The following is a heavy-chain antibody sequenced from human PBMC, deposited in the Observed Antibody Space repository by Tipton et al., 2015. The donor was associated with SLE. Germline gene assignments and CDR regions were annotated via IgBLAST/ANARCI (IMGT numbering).Heavy chain of an antibody. D-gene: IGHD2-21*02. CDR3: ARVVTVLATHYYDMDV. CDR1: GDSINNYY. J-gene: IGHJ6*02. CDR2: IYYSGNT. V-gene: IGHV4-59*08. Sequence: TLSLTCIVSGDSINNYYWSWIRQPPGKGLEWIGYIYYSGNTFYNPSLKGRVTISIDTSETQLSLQMTSVTAADAAVYYCARVVTVLATHYYDMDVWGQGTTVTVSS.